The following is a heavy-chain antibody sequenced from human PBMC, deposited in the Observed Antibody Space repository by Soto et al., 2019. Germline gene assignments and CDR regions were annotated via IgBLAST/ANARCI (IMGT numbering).Heavy chain of an antibody. CDR1: GGTFSSYA. J-gene: IGHJ6*02. CDR3: ARVRAPKGGLERPYYYYYYGMDV. CDR2: IISIFGTA. D-gene: IGHD1-1*01. V-gene: IGHV1-69*12. Sequence: QVQLVQSGAEVKKPGSSVKVSCKASGGTFSSYAISWVRQAPGQGLEWMGGIISIFGTANYAQKFQGRVTITADESTSTAYMELSSLRSEDTAVYYCARVRAPKGGLERPYYYYYYGMDVWGQGTTVTVSS.